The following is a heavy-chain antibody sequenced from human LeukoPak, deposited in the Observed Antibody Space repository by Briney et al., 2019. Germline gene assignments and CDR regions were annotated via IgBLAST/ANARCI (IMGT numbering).Heavy chain of an antibody. Sequence: ASVKVSCKASGYIFTSFYMHWVRQAPGQGLEWMGWINPNSGGTNYAQKFQGWVTMTRDTSISTAYMELSRLRSDDTAVYYCARVAEGAVAGTAAFDIWGQGTMVTVSS. V-gene: IGHV1-2*04. CDR3: ARVAEGAVAGTAAFDI. CDR1: GYIFTSFY. D-gene: IGHD6-19*01. CDR2: INPNSGGT. J-gene: IGHJ3*02.